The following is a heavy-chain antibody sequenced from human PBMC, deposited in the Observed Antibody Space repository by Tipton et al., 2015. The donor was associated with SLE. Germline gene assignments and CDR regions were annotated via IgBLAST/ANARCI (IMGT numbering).Heavy chain of an antibody. J-gene: IGHJ4*02. CDR1: GGSISSSSYY. Sequence: GSLRLSCTVSGGSISSSSYYWSWIRQPPGKGLEWIGYIYTSGSTNYNPSLKSRVTISVDTSKNQFSLKLSSVTAADTAVYYCAREYGKIWGQGTLVTVSS. D-gene: IGHD1-1*01. CDR2: IYTSGST. CDR3: AREYGKI. V-gene: IGHV4-61*01.